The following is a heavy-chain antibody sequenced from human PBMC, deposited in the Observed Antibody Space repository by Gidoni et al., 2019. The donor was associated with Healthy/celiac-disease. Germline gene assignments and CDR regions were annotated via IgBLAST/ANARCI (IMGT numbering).Heavy chain of an antibody. CDR2: INSDGSST. Sequence: EVQLVESGGGLVQPGGSLRLSCAASGFTFSSYWMLWVRQAPGKGLVWVSRINSDGSSTSYADSVKGRFTISRDNAKNTLYLQMNSLRAEDTAVYYCARMGGYCSGGSCYSFDYWGQGTLVTVSS. J-gene: IGHJ4*02. CDR1: GFTFSSYW. CDR3: ARMGGYCSGGSCYSFDY. V-gene: IGHV3-74*01. D-gene: IGHD2-15*01.